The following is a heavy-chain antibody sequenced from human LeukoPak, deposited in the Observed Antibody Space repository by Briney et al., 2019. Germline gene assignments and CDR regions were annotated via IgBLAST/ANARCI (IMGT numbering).Heavy chain of an antibody. D-gene: IGHD3-3*01. J-gene: IGHJ3*02. V-gene: IGHV3-48*01. Sequence: PGGSLRLSCAASGFTFSSYSMNWVRQAPGKGLEWVSYISSSSSTIYYADSVKGRFTISRDNAKNSLYLQMNSLRAEDTAVYYCARERFLEWSLYGDAFDIWGQGTMVTVSS. CDR1: GFTFSSYS. CDR3: ARERFLEWSLYGDAFDI. CDR2: ISSSSSTI.